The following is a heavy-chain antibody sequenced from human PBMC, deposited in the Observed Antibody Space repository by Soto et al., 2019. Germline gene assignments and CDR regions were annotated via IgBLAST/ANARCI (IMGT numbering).Heavy chain of an antibody. V-gene: IGHV3-33*01. CDR1: GFTFSSYG. D-gene: IGHD5-12*01. CDR2: IWYDGSNK. J-gene: IGHJ4*02. Sequence: LRLSCAASGFTFSSYGMHWVRQAPGKGLEWVAVIWYDGSNKYYADSVKGRFTISRDNSKNTLYLQMNSLRAEDTAVYYCARDSHLGGYVILGFDYWGQGTLVTVSS. CDR3: ARDSHLGGYVILGFDY.